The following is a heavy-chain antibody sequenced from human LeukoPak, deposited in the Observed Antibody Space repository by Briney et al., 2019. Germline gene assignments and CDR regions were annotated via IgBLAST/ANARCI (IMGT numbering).Heavy chain of an antibody. D-gene: IGHD4-17*01. CDR1: GFTFSSYG. V-gene: IGHV3-30*18. CDR2: ISYDGSNK. J-gene: IGHJ4*02. Sequence: GGSLRLSCAASGFTFSSYGMHWVRQAPGKGLEGVAVISYDGSNKYYADSVKGRFTISRDNSKNTLYLQMNSLRAEDTAVYYCAKEDGLWGQGTLVTVSS. CDR3: AKEDGL.